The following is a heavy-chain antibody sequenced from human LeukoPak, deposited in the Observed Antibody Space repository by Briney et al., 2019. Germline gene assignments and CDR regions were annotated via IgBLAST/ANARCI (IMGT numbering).Heavy chain of an antibody. CDR1: GFTFSSYW. V-gene: IGHV3-7*03. CDR3: AREDHSNYEY. J-gene: IGHJ4*02. CDR2: IKQDGIEK. D-gene: IGHD4-11*01. Sequence: GGSLRLSCAASGFTFSSYWMSRVRQAPGKGLEWVASIKQDGIEKHYVDSVKGRFTISKDNAKNSLYLQMNSLRAEDTAVYYCAREDHSNYEYWGQGTLVTVSS.